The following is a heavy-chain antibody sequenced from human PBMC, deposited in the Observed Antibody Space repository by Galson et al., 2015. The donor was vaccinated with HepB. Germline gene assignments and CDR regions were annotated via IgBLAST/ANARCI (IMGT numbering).Heavy chain of an antibody. V-gene: IGHV6-1*01. Sequence: CAISGDSVSNKNAAWNWIRQSPSRGLEWLGRTYYRSKWYNDYAVSVKSRITINPDTSKNRFSLHLNSVTPEDTAVYYRARISWVQLLTPFDPWGQGTLVTVSS. D-gene: IGHD2-15*01. CDR1: GDSVSNKNAA. J-gene: IGHJ5*02. CDR3: ARISWVQLLTPFDP. CDR2: TYYRSKWYN.